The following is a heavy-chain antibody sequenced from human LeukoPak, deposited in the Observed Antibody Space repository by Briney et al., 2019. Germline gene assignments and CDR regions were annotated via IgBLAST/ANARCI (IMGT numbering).Heavy chain of an antibody. Sequence: ASVKVSCKASGYTFTSYGISWVRQAPGQGLEWMGWISAYNGNTNYAQKLQGRVTMTTDTSTSTAYMELRSLRSDDTAVYYCARIRSGYYYEFCGFDYWGQGTLVTVSS. CDR2: ISAYNGNT. D-gene: IGHD3-22*01. J-gene: IGHJ4*02. CDR1: GYTFTSYG. CDR3: ARIRSGYYYEFCGFDY. V-gene: IGHV1-18*01.